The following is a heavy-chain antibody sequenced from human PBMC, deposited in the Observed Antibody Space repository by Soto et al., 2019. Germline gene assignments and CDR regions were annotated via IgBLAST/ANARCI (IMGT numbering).Heavy chain of an antibody. J-gene: IGHJ3*02. V-gene: IGHV3-33*01. Sequence: QVQLVESGGGVVQPGRSLRLSCAASGFIFSPYGIHWVRQAPGKGLEWVALIRNDGSDKYYAESVTGRFTISRDKSKNTVYLQMNSLRAEDTALYFCARAPRMAPFDIWGQGTMVTVSS. CDR2: IRNDGSDK. CDR1: GFIFSPYG. CDR3: ARAPRMAPFDI.